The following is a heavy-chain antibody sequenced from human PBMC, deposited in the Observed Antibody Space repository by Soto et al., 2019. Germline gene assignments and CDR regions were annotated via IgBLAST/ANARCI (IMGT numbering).Heavy chain of an antibody. J-gene: IGHJ3*02. CDR1: GFTFDDYA. CDR3: AKSKGDLEILKTTVTTFLGPFHI. V-gene: IGHV3-9*01. Sequence: EVQLVESGGGLVQPGRSLRLSCAASGFTFDDYAMHWVRQAPGKGPEWVSGITWNSGSRGYAESVRGRFTISRDNAKGSLYLQMNSLRAEHTALYSCAKSKGDLEILKTTVTTFLGPFHIWGQGTLVTVSS. D-gene: IGHD4-17*01. CDR2: ITWNSGSR.